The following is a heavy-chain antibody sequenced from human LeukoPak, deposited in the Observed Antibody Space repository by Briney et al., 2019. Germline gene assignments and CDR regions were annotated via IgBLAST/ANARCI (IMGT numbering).Heavy chain of an antibody. CDR1: GGSISGYY. CDR3: ARDMHSFGYYFDY. D-gene: IGHD5-18*01. Sequence: SVTLSLTCTVSGGSISGYYWIWIRQPAGKGLEGIGLIYSSGSNNYNPSLESRVTMSVDTSKHQFSLKLTSVTAADTAVYHCARDMHSFGYYFDYWGQGILVTVSS. CDR2: IYSSGSN. V-gene: IGHV4-4*07. J-gene: IGHJ4*02.